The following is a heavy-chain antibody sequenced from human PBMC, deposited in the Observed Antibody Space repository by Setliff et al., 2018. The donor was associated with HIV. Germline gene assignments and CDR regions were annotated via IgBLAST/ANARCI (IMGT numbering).Heavy chain of an antibody. CDR1: GGSISSYY. J-gene: IGHJ1*01. D-gene: IGHD3-10*01. V-gene: IGHV4-4*09. CDR2: IYSTGST. Sequence: PSETLSLTCTVSGGSISSYYWSWIRQPPGKGLEWIGYIYSTGSTKYNPSLKSRVTMSLDTSKTQFSLKLSSVTAADTAVYYCARGGPRVGAFEYFQHWGQGTLVTVSS. CDR3: ARGGPRVGAFEYFQH.